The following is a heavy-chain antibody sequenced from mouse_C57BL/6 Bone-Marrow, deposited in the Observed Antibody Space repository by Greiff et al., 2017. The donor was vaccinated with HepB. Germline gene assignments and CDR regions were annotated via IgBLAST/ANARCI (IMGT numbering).Heavy chain of an antibody. Sequence: ESGPGLVKPSQSLSLTCSVTGYSITSGYYWNWLRQFPGNKLEWMGYISYDGSNNYNPSLKNRISITRDTSKNQFFLKLNSVTTEDTATYYCAREDGYYGYYYAMDYWGQGTSVTVSS. CDR3: AREDGYYGYYYAMDY. CDR1: GYSITSGYY. D-gene: IGHD2-3*01. CDR2: ISYDGSN. V-gene: IGHV3-6*01. J-gene: IGHJ4*01.